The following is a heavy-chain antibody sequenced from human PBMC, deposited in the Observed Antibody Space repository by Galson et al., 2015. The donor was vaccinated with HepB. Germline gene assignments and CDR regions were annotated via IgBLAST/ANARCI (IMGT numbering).Heavy chain of an antibody. CDR2: ISYDGISK. J-gene: IGHJ1*01. Sequence: SLRLSCAASGFTFNNSAMNWVRQAPGKGLERVAVISYDGISKWYADSGKGRFTISRDNSKNTVYLQINSLRAEDTAVYFCAVCFSTSCYAAENFQHWGQGTLVTVSS. D-gene: IGHD2-2*01. CDR1: GFTFNNSA. CDR3: AVCFSTSCYAAENFQH. V-gene: IGHV3-30-3*01.